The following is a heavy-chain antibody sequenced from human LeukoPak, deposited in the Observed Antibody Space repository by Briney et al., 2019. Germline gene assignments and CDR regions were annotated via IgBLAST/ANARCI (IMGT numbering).Heavy chain of an antibody. Sequence: GGSLRLSCAASGFTFSSYGMHWVRQAPGKGLEWVAVISYDGSNKYYADSVKGRLTISRDNSKNTLYLQMNSLRAEDTAVYYCAKTPMYYYGSGSSHHFDYWGQGTLVTVSS. CDR1: GFTFSSYG. D-gene: IGHD3-10*01. V-gene: IGHV3-30*18. J-gene: IGHJ4*02. CDR3: AKTPMYYYGSGSSHHFDY. CDR2: ISYDGSNK.